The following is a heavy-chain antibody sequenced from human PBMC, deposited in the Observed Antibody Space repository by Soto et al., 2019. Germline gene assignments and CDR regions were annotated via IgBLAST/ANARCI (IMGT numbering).Heavy chain of an antibody. CDR2: IYYSGST. V-gene: IGHV4-61*01. D-gene: IGHD3-3*01. CDR1: GGSVSSGSYY. CDR3: ARGQLTIFGTGAYFDY. J-gene: IGHJ4*02. Sequence: SETLSLTCTVSGGSVSSGSYYWSWIRQPPGKGLEWIGYIYYSGSTNYNPSLKSRVTISVDTSKNQFSLKLSSVTAADTAVYYCARGQLTIFGTGAYFDYWGQGTLLTLSS.